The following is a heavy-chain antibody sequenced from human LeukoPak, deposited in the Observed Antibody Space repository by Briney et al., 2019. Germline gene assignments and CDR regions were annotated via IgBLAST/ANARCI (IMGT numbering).Heavy chain of an antibody. Sequence: ETLSLPFAVYGGSFSGYYWSWVRPPPGKGLEWIGAINHSGSTNYNPSLKIRVTISVDTSKNQFSLKLSSVTAADTAVYYCARDPGSYYVGALDYWGQGTLVTVSS. D-gene: IGHD1-26*01. CDR1: GGSFSGYY. CDR2: INHSGST. V-gene: IGHV4-34*01. J-gene: IGHJ4*02. CDR3: ARDPGSYYVGALDY.